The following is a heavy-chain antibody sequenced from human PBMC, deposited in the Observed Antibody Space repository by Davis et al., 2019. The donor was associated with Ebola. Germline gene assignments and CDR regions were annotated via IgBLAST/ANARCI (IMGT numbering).Heavy chain of an antibody. Sequence: GESLKISCAASGFTFSDYYMSWIRQAPGKGLVWVSRINSDGSSTSYADSVKGRFTISRDNAKNTLYLQMNSLRAEDTAVYYCARSSSPRDWGQGTLVTVSS. V-gene: IGHV3-74*01. CDR1: GFTFSDYY. CDR2: INSDGSST. D-gene: IGHD6-13*01. J-gene: IGHJ4*02. CDR3: ARSSSPRD.